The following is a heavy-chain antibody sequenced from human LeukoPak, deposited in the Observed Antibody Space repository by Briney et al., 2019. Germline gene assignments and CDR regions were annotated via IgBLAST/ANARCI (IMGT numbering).Heavy chain of an antibody. D-gene: IGHD4-23*01. CDR1: GYTFTGYY. V-gene: IGHV1-2*02. J-gene: IGHJ4*02. Sequence: ASVTVSCKASGYTFTGYYMHWVRQAPGQGLEWMGWINPNSGGTNYAQKFQGRVTMTRDTSISTAYMELSRLRSDDTAVYYCARDRYGGNAMDYWGQGTLVTVSS. CDR3: ARDRYGGNAMDY. CDR2: INPNSGGT.